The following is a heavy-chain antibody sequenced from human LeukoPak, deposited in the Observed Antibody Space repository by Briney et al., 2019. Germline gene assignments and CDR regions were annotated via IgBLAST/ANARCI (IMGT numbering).Heavy chain of an antibody. V-gene: IGHV1/OR15-1*01. CDR1: GYIFTDYY. J-gene: IGHJ4*02. D-gene: IGHD6-19*01. Sequence: ASVKVSCKASGYIFTDYYMHWVRQAPGQELGWMGRINPNSGGTNYAQKFQGRVTMTRDTSISTAYTELNSLRAEDTAVYYCAKTPNSYTSGWYDYWGQGTLVTVSS. CDR3: AKTPNSYTSGWYDY. CDR2: INPNSGGT.